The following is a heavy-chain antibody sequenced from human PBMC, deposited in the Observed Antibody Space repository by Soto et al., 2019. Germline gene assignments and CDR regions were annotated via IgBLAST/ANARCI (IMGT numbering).Heavy chain of an antibody. D-gene: IGHD2-15*01. CDR1: GDTVSSNSVA. V-gene: IGHV6-1*01. CDR3: ARSEEDSDYFYYGMDV. J-gene: IGHJ6*02. CDR2: THYRSRWYS. Sequence: SQTLSLTCVGSGDTVSSNSVAWNWVRQSPSRGLEWLGRTHYRSRWYSDYAVSVRSRIDINADTSKNQVSLQLNSVTPEDTAVYYCARSEEDSDYFYYGMDVWGQGTPVTVSS.